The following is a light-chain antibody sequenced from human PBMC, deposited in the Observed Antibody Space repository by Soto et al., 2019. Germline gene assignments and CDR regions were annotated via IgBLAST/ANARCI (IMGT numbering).Light chain of an antibody. CDR3: LLDYSYFWA. CDR1: QGIRSA. J-gene: IGKJ1*01. V-gene: IGKV1-6*01. CDR2: AAS. Sequence: AIQVTQSPSSLSASVGDSVTITRRTSQGIRSALGWYQQKPGKVPKLLIYAASTLRSGVPSRFSGSGSGRDFTLTISSLQPEDFATYYCLLDYSYFWAFGQGTKVDIK.